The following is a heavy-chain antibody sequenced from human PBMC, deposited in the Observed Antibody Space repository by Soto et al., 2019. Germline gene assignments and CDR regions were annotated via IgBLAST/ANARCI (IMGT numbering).Heavy chain of an antibody. V-gene: IGHV3-30*18. CDR1: GFTFSSYG. CDR2: ISYDGSNK. CDR3: AKGAQLEPVDY. D-gene: IGHD1-1*01. J-gene: IGHJ4*02. Sequence: VQLVESGGGVVQPGRSLRLSCAASGFTFSSYGMHWVRQAPGKGLEWVAVISYDGSNKYYADSVKGRFTISRDNSKNTLYLQMNSLRAEDTAVYYCAKGAQLEPVDYWGQGTLVTVSS.